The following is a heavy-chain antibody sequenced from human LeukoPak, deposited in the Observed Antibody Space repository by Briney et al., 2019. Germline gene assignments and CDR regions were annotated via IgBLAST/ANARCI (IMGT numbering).Heavy chain of an antibody. Sequence: SETLSLTCTVSGSSISSYYLTWIRQPAGKGLEWIGRINTSGSTNYNPSLKSRVTMSVDTSKNELSLKLTSVTAADTAVYYCARDRIISGYSEGFDYWGQGTLVTVSS. CDR1: GSSISSYY. CDR2: INTSGST. CDR3: ARDRIISGYSEGFDY. J-gene: IGHJ4*02. D-gene: IGHD3-22*01. V-gene: IGHV4-4*07.